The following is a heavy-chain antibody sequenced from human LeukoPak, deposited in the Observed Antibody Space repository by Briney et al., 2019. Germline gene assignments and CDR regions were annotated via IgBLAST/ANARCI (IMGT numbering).Heavy chain of an antibody. CDR3: ARGKWKLLSHYWCFDL. CDR2: TYYRSKWYN. D-gene: IGHD2/OR15-2a*01. J-gene: IGHJ2*01. V-gene: IGHV6-1*01. Sequence: SQTLSLTCAISGDSVSSNSAAWNWIRQSPSRGLECLGRTYYRSKWYNDYAVSVKSRITINPDTSKNQFSLQLNSVTPEDTAVYYCARGKWKLLSHYWCFDLWGRGTLVTVSS. CDR1: GDSVSSNSAA.